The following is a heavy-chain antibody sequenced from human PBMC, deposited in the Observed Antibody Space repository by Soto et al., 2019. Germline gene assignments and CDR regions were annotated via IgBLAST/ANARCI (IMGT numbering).Heavy chain of an antibody. V-gene: IGHV3-23*01. J-gene: IGHJ4*02. D-gene: IGHD3-3*01. CDR3: AKVYDYWDNNRRFFDY. CDR2: VWGGGATT. Sequence: GGSLRLSCAVSGFIFNNYAMTWVRQAPGKGLEWVSAVWGGGATTYYADSVKGRFTISRDNSKNTLYLQMNSLSAEDTAIYYWAKVYDYWDNNRRFFDYWGQGTLVTVSS. CDR1: GFIFNNYA.